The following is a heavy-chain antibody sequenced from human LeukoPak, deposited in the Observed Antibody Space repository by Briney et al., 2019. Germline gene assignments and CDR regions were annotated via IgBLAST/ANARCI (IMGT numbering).Heavy chain of an antibody. D-gene: IGHD3-9*01. CDR2: INHSGST. CDR3: ARGELLRYFDWLRDDAFDI. CDR1: GGSFSGYY. V-gene: IGHV4-34*01. J-gene: IGHJ3*02. Sequence: SETLSLTCAVYGGSFSGYYWSWIRQPPGKGREGIGEINHSGSTNYNPALKSRVTISVDTSRTKFSLKLSSVTAADTAVYYCARGELLRYFDWLRDDAFDIWGQGTMVTVSS.